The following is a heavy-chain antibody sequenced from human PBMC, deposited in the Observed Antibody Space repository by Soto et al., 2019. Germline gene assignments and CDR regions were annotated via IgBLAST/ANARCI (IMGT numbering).Heavy chain of an antibody. CDR3: LLRSVFHYFRAIDV. V-gene: IGHV3-11*01. CDR1: GFTFSGHY. Sequence: GSLRLSCAAPGFTFSGHYMTWIRQAPGKGLEWVAYISLTGSVIHYADSVKGRFTISRDNARNSLYLQMDSLRAEDPAVYYCLLRSVFHYFRAIDVSGPGTLLTGSS. D-gene: IGHD5-12*01. CDR2: ISLTGSVI. J-gene: IGHJ6*01.